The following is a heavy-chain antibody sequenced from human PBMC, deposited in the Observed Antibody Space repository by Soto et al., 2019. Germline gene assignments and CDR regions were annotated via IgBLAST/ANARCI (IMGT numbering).Heavy chain of an antibody. Sequence: PGGSLRLSCAASGFTFSCSAMHWVRQASGKGLEWVGRIRSKANSYATAYAASVKGRFTISRDDSKNTAYLQMNSLKTEDTAVYYCTXRRRSEVDYYYYYGMDVWGQGTTVTVSS. V-gene: IGHV3-73*01. CDR2: IRSKANSYAT. J-gene: IGHJ6*02. D-gene: IGHD2-15*01. CDR3: TXRRRSEVDYYYYYGMDV. CDR1: GFTFSCSA.